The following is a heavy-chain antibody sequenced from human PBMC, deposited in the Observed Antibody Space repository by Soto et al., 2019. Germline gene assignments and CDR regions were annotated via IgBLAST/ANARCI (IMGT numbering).Heavy chain of an antibody. J-gene: IGHJ5*02. CDR3: AREGGNLNWFDP. CDR1: GFTFSSYS. V-gene: IGHV3-48*02. CDR2: ISSSSSTI. D-gene: IGHD1-26*01. Sequence: EVQLVESGGGLVQPGGSLRLSCAASGFTFSSYSMNWVRQAPGKGLEWVSYISSSSSTIYYADSLKGQFTISRDNDKNSLYLQMNSLRDEDTAVYYCAREGGNLNWFDPWGQGTLVTVSS.